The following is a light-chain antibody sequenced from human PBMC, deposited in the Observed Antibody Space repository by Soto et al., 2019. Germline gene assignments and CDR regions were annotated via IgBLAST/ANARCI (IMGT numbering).Light chain of an antibody. CDR2: GAS. CDR3: QQYNSWPLT. Sequence: EIVMTQSPATLSVSPGERATLSCRASQSVYSNLAWYQQKPGQAPRLLIYGASTRATGIPARFSGSGSGTEFTLTISSLQSEDSAVYYCQQYNSWPLTFGGGTKVEIK. V-gene: IGKV3-15*01. CDR1: QSVYSN. J-gene: IGKJ4*01.